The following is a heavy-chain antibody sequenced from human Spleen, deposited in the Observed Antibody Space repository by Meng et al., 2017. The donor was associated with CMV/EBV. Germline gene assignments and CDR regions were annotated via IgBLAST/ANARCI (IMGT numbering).Heavy chain of an antibody. J-gene: IGHJ4*02. CDR1: GLTVSSNY. CDR2: IYAGGKT. Sequence: GESLKISCAASGLTVSSNYMTWVRQAPGKGLECVSVIYAGGKTNYAASVKGRFTISRDSSKNTLYLQMNTLRAEDTAVYYCAKDLRYSYGYIDYWGQGTLVTVSS. V-gene: IGHV3-53*01. D-gene: IGHD5-18*01. CDR3: AKDLRYSYGYIDY.